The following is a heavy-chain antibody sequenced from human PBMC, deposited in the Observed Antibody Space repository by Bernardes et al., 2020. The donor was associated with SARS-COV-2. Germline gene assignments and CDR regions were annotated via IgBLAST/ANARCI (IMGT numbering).Heavy chain of an antibody. CDR1: GYTLTELS. CDR2: FDPEDGET. D-gene: IGHD3-10*01. J-gene: IGHJ6*02. V-gene: IGHV1-24*01. CDR3: ATAAPMVMVQGVILYYYGMDV. Sequence: ASVKVSCKVSGYTLTELSMHWVRQAPGKGLEWMGGFDPEDGETIYAQKFQGRVTMTEDTSTDTAYMELSSLRSEDTAVYYCATAAPMVMVQGVILYYYGMDVWGQGTTVTVSS.